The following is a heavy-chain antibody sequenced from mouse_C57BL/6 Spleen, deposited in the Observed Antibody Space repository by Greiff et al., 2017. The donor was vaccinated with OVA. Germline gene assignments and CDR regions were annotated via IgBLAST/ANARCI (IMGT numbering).Heavy chain of an antibody. CDR2: ISGGGGNT. CDR3: AGLLRSYWYFDV. Sequence: EVKLQESGGGLVKPGGSLKLSCAASGFTFSSYTMSWVRQTPEKRLEWVATISGGGGNTYYPDSVKGRFTISRDNAKNTLYLQMSSLRSEDTALYYCAGLLRSYWYFDVWGTGTTVTVSS. D-gene: IGHD1-1*01. J-gene: IGHJ1*03. CDR1: GFTFSSYT. V-gene: IGHV5-9*01.